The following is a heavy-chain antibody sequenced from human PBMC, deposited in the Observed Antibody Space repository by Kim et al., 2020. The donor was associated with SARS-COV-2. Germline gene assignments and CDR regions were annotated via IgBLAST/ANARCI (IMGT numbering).Heavy chain of an antibody. D-gene: IGHD3-22*01. CDR2: IDWDDDK. J-gene: IGHJ6*02. Sequence: SGPTLVKPTQTLTLTCTFSGFSLSTSGMCVSWIRQPPGKALEWLALIDWDDDKYYSTSLKTRLTISKDTSKNQVVLTMTNMDPVDTATYYCARIQGGYLLDYYYGMDVWGQGTTVTVSS. CDR1: GFSLSTSGMC. V-gene: IGHV2-70*01. CDR3: ARIQGGYLLDYYYGMDV.